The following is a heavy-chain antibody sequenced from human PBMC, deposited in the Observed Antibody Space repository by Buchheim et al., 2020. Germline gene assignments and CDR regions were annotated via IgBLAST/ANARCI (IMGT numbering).Heavy chain of an antibody. CDR2: IWYDGSNK. CDR3: ARQGITQVGYGMDV. V-gene: IGHV3-33*01. Sequence: VQLVESGGGVVQPGRSLRLSCTASGFTFRNFGMHWVRLAPGKGLEWVAVIWYDGSNKYYVDSVKGRFTISRDTSNSTLYLQMHSLRADDTAVYYCARQGITQVGYGMDVWGQGTT. D-gene: IGHD3-10*01. CDR1: GFTFRNFG. J-gene: IGHJ6*02.